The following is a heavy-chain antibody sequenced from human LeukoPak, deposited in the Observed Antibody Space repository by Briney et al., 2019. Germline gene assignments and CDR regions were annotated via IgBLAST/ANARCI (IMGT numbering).Heavy chain of an antibody. V-gene: IGHV4-30-4*08. CDR3: ARDAGWDWNYRRWFDP. D-gene: IGHD1-7*01. CDR1: GGSISSGDYY. J-gene: IGHJ5*02. CDR2: IYYSGST. Sequence: SQTLSLTCTVSGGSISSGDYYWSWIRQPPGKGLEWIAYIYYSGSTYYNPSLKSRVTISVDTSKNQFSLKLSSVTAADTAVYYCARDAGWDWNYRRWFDPWGQGTLVTVSS.